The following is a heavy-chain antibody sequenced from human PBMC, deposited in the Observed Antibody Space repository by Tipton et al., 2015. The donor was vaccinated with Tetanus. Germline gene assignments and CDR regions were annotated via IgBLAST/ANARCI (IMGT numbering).Heavy chain of an antibody. CDR1: GYTFTSYY. Sequence: QVQLVQSGAEVKKPGASVKVSCKASGYTFTSYYMHWVRQAPGQGLEWMGIINPSGGSTSYAQKFQGRVTMTRDTSTSTVYMELSSLRSEDTAVYYCARDFSSGTAAAADWYFDLWGRGTLVTVSS. D-gene: IGHD6-13*01. V-gene: IGHV1-46*01. CDR3: ARDFSSGTAAAADWYFDL. CDR2: INPSGGST. J-gene: IGHJ2*01.